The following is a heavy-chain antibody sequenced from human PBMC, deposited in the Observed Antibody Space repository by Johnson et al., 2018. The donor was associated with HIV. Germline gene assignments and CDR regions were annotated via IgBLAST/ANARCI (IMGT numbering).Heavy chain of an antibody. CDR2: IYSGGST. CDR3: ARDSDSLYAFDI. Sequence: EVQLVESGGGLIQPGGSLRLSCAASGFTVRSNYMSWVRQAPGRGLEWVAVIYSGGSTYYADSVKGRFTISRDNSKNTLYLQMTRLRAEDTAVYYCARDSDSLYAFDIWGQGTMVTVSS. V-gene: IGHV3-53*01. J-gene: IGHJ3*02. D-gene: IGHD3-22*01. CDR1: GFTVRSNY.